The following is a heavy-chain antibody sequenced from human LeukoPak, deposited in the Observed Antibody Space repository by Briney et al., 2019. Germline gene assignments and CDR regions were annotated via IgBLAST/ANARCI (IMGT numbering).Heavy chain of an antibody. CDR2: ISVRGDTT. J-gene: IGHJ6*03. Sequence: PGGSLRLSCAASGFTFCTYAMTWVRQAPGKGLEWVSGISVRGDTTYYAGSVKGRFTVSRDSSKNTLHLQMKSLRVDDTAVYYCARHAWGGGIYSYYHYMDVWGKGTTVTVSS. CDR1: GFTFCTYA. D-gene: IGHD3-16*01. CDR3: ARHAWGGGIYSYYHYMDV. V-gene: IGHV3-23*01.